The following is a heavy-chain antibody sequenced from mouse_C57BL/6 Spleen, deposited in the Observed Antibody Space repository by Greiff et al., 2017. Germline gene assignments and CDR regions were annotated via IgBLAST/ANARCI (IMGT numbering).Heavy chain of an antibody. V-gene: IGHV1-53*01. Sequence: QVQLQQPGTELVKPGASVKLSCKASGYTFTSYWMHWVKQRPGQGLEWIGNINPSNGGTNYNEKFKSKATLTVDKSSSTAYMQLSGLTSEASAVYYGAREDGVPPEKANWGKGILVMVSA. D-gene: IGHD2-3*01. CDR1: GYTFTSYW. CDR3: AREDGVPPEKAN. J-gene: IGHJ3*01. CDR2: INPSNGGT.